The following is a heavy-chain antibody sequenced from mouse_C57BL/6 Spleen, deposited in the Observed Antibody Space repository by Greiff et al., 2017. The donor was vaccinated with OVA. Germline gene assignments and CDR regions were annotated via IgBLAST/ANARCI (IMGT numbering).Heavy chain of an antibody. CDR2: ISYDGSN. CDR1: GYSITSGYY. CDR3: AREFVVIGHGSSRAMDY. J-gene: IGHJ4*01. D-gene: IGHD1-1*01. Sequence: DVKLQESGPGLVKPSQSLSLTCSVTGYSITSGYYWNWIRQFPGNKLEWMGYISYDGSNNYNPSLKNRISITRDTSKNQFFLKLNSVTTEDTATYYCAREFVVIGHGSSRAMDYWGQGTSVTVSS. V-gene: IGHV3-6*01.